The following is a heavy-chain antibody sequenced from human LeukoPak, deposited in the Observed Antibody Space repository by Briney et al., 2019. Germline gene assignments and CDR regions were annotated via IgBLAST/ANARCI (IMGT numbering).Heavy chain of an antibody. CDR3: AKDGAWLRFDD. CDR2: ISYDGSNK. CDR1: RFTFSSYG. Sequence: GGSLRLSCAASRFTFSSYGMHWVRQAPGKGLEWVAVISYDGSNKYYADSVKGRFTISRDNSKNTLYLQMENLRAEDTAVYYCAKDGAWLRFDDWGQGILVTVSS. D-gene: IGHD5-12*01. J-gene: IGHJ4*02. V-gene: IGHV3-30*18.